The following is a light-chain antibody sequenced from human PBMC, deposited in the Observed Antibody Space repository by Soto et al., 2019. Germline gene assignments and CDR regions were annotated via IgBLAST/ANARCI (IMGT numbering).Light chain of an antibody. V-gene: IGKV1-5*03. CDR1: ESIGAW. CDR3: QLYQIYAWT. Sequence: DIQMTQSPYTLAASVGDRVTITCRASESIGAWLAWYQQKPGRAPKCLISKSSNLESGVPSRFSGSGSGTEFTLTITSLQPDDFATYYCQLYQIYAWTFGQGTRVEIK. CDR2: KSS. J-gene: IGKJ1*01.